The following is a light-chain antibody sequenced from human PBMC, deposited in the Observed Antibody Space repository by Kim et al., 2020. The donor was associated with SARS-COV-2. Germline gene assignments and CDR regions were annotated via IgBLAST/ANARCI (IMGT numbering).Light chain of an antibody. J-gene: IGLJ2*01. CDR3: CSYAGSSTSVV. CDR2: EVS. V-gene: IGLV2-23*02. CDR1: SSDVGSYNL. Sequence: HSIPISCTGTSSDVGSYNLVSWYQQHPGKAPKLMIYEVSKRPSGVSNRFSGSKSGNTASLTISGLQAEDEADYYCCSYAGSSTSVVFGGGTQLTVL.